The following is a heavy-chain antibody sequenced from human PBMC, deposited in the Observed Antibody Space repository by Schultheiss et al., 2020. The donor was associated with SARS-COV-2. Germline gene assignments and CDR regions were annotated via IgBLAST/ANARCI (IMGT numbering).Heavy chain of an antibody. CDR3: AREDRGAFDI. D-gene: IGHD2-15*01. J-gene: IGHJ3*02. CDR2: INHSGST. CDR1: GFTFSSYA. V-gene: IGHV4-34*09. Sequence: LRLSCAASGFTFSSYAMSWIRQPPGKGLEWIGEINHSGSTNYNPSLKSLVTISVDTSKNQFSLKLSSVTAADTAVYYCAREDRGAFDIWGQGTMVTVSS.